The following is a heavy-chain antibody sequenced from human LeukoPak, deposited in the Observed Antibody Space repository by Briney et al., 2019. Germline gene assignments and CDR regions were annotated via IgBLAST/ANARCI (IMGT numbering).Heavy chain of an antibody. Sequence: VSVKVSCKASGYTFTGYYMHWVRQAPGQGLEWMGWINPNSGGTNYAQKFQGRVTMTRDTSISTAYMELSRLRSDDTAVYYCARMHPYTRLLWFGEDGMDVWGQGTTVTVSS. V-gene: IGHV1-2*02. CDR2: INPNSGGT. CDR3: ARMHPYTRLLWFGEDGMDV. D-gene: IGHD3-10*01. J-gene: IGHJ6*02. CDR1: GYTFTGYY.